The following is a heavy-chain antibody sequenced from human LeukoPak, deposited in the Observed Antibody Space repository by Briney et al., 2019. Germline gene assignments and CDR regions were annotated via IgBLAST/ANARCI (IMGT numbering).Heavy chain of an antibody. CDR1: GFTFSSAY. J-gene: IGHJ4*02. D-gene: IGHD3-22*01. CDR2: IKQDGSEK. V-gene: IGHV3-7*04. Sequence: PGGSLRLSCAASGFTFSSAYMAWVRQAPGKGLEWVANIKQDGSEKYYVDSVKGRFTISRDNAKNSLYLQMNSLRAEDTAVYYCARLGDSSGYYDYWGQGTLVTVSS. CDR3: ARLGDSSGYYDY.